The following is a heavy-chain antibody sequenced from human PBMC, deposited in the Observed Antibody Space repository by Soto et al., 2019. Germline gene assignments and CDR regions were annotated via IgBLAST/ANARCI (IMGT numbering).Heavy chain of an antibody. CDR3: ARSPYSSGYYYAIDY. Sequence: GASVKVSCKASGYTLIMYYMHWVRQAPGQGLEWMGIINPSGGSTTYAQKFQGRVTVTRDTSTSTVYMDLSSLRSEDTAVYYCARSPYSSGYYYAIDYWGQGTQVTVSS. CDR1: GYTLIMYY. CDR2: INPSGGST. D-gene: IGHD3-22*01. J-gene: IGHJ4*02. V-gene: IGHV1-46*01.